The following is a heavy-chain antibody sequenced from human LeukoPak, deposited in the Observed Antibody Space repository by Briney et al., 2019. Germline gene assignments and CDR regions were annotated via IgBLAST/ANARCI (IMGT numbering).Heavy chain of an antibody. D-gene: IGHD3-16*02. CDR2: ISAYNGNT. CDR1: GYTLTSYG. V-gene: IGHV1-18*01. CDR3: AKDYKITFGGVIYY. Sequence: VASVKVSCKASGYTLTSYGISWVRQAPGQGLEWMGWISAYNGNTNYAQKLQGRVTMTTDTSTSTAYMELRSLRSDDTAVYYCAKDYKITFGGVIYYWGQGTLVTVSS. J-gene: IGHJ4*02.